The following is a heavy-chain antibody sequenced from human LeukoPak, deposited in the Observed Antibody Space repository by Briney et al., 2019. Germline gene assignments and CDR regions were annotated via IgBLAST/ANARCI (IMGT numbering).Heavy chain of an antibody. CDR1: GFTFSSNA. V-gene: IGHV3-30-3*01. CDR3: ARDRGDDSSGWFFDY. J-gene: IGHJ4*02. D-gene: IGHD6-19*01. Sequence: PGRTLRLTCAASGFTFSSNAMHWVRQGQGQGLEGVAVISYDGSNKYYADSVKGRFTISRDNSKNTLYLQMNSLRAEDTGVYYCARDRGDDSSGWFFDYWGQGTLVTVSS. CDR2: ISYDGSNK.